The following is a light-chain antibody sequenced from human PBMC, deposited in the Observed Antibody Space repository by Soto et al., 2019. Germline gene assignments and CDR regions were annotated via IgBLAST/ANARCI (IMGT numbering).Light chain of an antibody. CDR2: DAS. Sequence: EVVLTQSPATLSLSPGERATLSCRASQSISRFLAWYQQQPGQTPRLLIYDASNRATGVPARFSGSESGTVFTLTITSLEPEDFAVDYCQQRSTWPLTFGVGTKVEIK. CDR1: QSISRF. J-gene: IGKJ4*01. CDR3: QQRSTWPLT. V-gene: IGKV3-11*01.